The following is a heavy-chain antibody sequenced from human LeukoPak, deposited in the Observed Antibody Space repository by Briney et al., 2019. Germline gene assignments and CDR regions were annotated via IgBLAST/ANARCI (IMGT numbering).Heavy chain of an antibody. CDR1: GGSLSGYY. V-gene: IGHV4-34*01. J-gene: IGHJ4*02. CDR3: ARLVGDSGWYFSDY. Sequence: SETLSLTCAVYGGSLSGYYWSWIRQPPGKGLEWIGEINHSGSTNYNPSLKSRVTISVDTSKNQFSLKLSSVTAADTAVYYCARLVGDSGWYFSDYWGQGTLVTVPT. D-gene: IGHD6-19*01. CDR2: INHSGST.